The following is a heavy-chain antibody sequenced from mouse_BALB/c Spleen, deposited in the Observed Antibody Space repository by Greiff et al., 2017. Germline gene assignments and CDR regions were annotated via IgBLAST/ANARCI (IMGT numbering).Heavy chain of an antibody. Sequence: DVKLVESGGGLVKPGGSLKLSCAASGFTFSSYAMSWVRQTPEKRLEWVASISSGGSTYYPDSVKGRFTISRDNARNILYLQMSSLRSEDTAMYYCARNFYYGSTHYFDYWGQGTTLTVSS. D-gene: IGHD1-1*01. J-gene: IGHJ2*01. CDR1: GFTFSSYA. CDR2: ISSGGST. CDR3: ARNFYYGSTHYFDY. V-gene: IGHV5-6-5*01.